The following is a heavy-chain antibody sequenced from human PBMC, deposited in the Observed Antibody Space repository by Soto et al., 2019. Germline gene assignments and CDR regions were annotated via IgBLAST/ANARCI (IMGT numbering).Heavy chain of an antibody. CDR3: ARSASGSYYNFGY. CDR1: GGSISSSSYY. D-gene: IGHD1-26*01. CDR2: IYYSGST. J-gene: IGHJ4*02. Sequence: SETLSLTCTVSGGSISSSSYYWGWIRQPPGKGLEWIGSIYYSGSTYYNPSLKSRVTISVDTSKNQFSLKLSSVTAADTAVYYCARSASGSYYNFGYWGQGTLVTVSS. V-gene: IGHV4-39*01.